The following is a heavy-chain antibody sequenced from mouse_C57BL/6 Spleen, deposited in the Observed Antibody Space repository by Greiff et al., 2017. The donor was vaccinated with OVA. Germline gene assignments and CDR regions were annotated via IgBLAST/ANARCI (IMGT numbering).Heavy chain of an antibody. J-gene: IGHJ2*01. Sequence: QVHVKQPGAELVKPGASVKLSCKASGYTFTSYWMHWVKQRPGRGLEWIGRIDPISGGTKYNEKFKSKATLTVDKPSSTAYMQLSSLTSEDSAVYYGARGAGTLYFDYWGQGTTLTVSS. CDR2: IDPISGGT. V-gene: IGHV1-72*01. CDR1: GYTFTSYW. D-gene: IGHD4-1*01. CDR3: ARGAGTLYFDY.